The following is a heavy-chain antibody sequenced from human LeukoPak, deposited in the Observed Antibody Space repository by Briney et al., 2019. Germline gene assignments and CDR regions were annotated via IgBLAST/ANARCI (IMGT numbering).Heavy chain of an antibody. CDR1: GDSLSSDY. Sequence: SETLSLTCSVSGDSLSSDYWTWIRQPAGRGLEWFGRIYDTGSPNYNPSLRSRVTMSVDTSKRQFSLKLTSVTAADTAVYYCARGTIVAPYIDYWGQGTLVTVSS. J-gene: IGHJ4*02. D-gene: IGHD5-12*01. CDR2: IYDTGSP. V-gene: IGHV4-4*07. CDR3: ARGTIVAPYIDY.